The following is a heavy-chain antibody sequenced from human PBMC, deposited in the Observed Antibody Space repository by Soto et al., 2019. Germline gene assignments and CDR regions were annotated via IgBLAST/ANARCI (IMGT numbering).Heavy chain of an antibody. CDR1: GFSDSNTY. J-gene: IGHJ3*02. CDR2: IYRGRAT. Sequence: EVQLVESGGGLIQPGGSLRLSCAVSGFSDSNTYMSWVRQAPGKGLEWISVIYRGRATYYADSVKGRFTISRDDSRNTVYLQMNSLTTEDTAVYFCARDRSDSSRADSFDIWGQGTMVTVSS. CDR3: ARDRSDSSRADSFDI. D-gene: IGHD6-25*01. V-gene: IGHV3-53*01.